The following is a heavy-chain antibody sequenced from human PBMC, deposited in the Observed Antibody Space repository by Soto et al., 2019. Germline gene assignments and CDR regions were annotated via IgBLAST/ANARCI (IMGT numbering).Heavy chain of an antibody. CDR3: ARIGPPLDY. CDR2: ISRSGDST. Sequence: ALLQVYCKSSAYTLINYYIHWVRQAPGQGLEWMGIISRSGDSTTYAQKFQGRVTVTRDTSTSTVYMELSGLRSEDTAVYYCARIGPPLDYWGQ. D-gene: IGHD3-10*01. CDR1: AYTLINYY. V-gene: IGHV1-46*01. J-gene: IGHJ4*02.